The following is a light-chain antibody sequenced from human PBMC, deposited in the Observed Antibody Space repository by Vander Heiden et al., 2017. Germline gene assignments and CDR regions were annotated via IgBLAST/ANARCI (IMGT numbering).Light chain of an antibody. CDR1: QGISSW. J-gene: IGKJ4*01. CDR3: HLSKSLPLT. Sequence: DIQMTQSPASVSASVGDRVTITCRASQGISSWLAWYQQKPGKAPKLVIYAASSFLSRVPSTLSGSASVTDFTLTIRSLHPEHFTTYYSHLSKSLPLTSGGGTKVELK. V-gene: IGKV1-12*01. CDR2: AAS.